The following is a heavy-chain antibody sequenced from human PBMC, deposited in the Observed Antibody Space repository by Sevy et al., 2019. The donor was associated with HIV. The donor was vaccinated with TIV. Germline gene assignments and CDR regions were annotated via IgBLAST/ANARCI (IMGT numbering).Heavy chain of an antibody. CDR3: ARDNIVVVPAANYYYYGMDV. CDR2: IYYSGST. V-gene: IGHV4-31*03. CDR1: GGSISSGGYY. Sequence: LRLSCTVSGGSISSGGYYWSWIRQHPGKGLEWIGYIYYSGSTYYNPSLKSRVTISVDTSKNQFSLKLSSVTAADTAVYYCARDNIVVVPAANYYYYGMDVWGQWTTVTVSS. J-gene: IGHJ6*02. D-gene: IGHD2-2*01.